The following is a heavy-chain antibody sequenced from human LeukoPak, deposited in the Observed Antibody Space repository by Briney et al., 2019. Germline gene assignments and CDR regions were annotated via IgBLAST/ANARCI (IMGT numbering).Heavy chain of an antibody. V-gene: IGHV4-34*01. CDR1: GGSFSGYY. D-gene: IGHD5-18*01. Sequence: SETLSLTCAVYGGSFSGYYWSWIRQPPGKGLEWIGEINHSGSTNYNPSLKSRVTISVDTSKNQFSLKLSSVTAADTAVYYCARDLGYNYGLDAFNIWGQGTMVTVSS. CDR3: ARDLGYNYGLDAFNI. J-gene: IGHJ3*02. CDR2: INHSGST.